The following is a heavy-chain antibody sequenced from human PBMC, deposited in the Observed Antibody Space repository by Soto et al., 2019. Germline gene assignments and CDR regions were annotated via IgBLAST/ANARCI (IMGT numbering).Heavy chain of an antibody. D-gene: IGHD1-26*01. CDR3: ARAIVGPTTTRSTDS. CDR2: IIPIFGTA. J-gene: IGHJ4*02. V-gene: IGHV1-69*01. CDR1: GGTCSGYA. Sequence: SVKVSCKASGGTCSGYAVSWVRQAPGQGLEWMGGIIPIFGTANYAQKFQGRVTITADESTSTAYMELSSLRFEDTAVYYCARAIVGPTTTRSTDSCGQATLGTVS.